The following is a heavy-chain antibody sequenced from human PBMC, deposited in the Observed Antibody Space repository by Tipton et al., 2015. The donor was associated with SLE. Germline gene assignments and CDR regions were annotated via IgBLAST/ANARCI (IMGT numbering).Heavy chain of an antibody. D-gene: IGHD4-17*01. Sequence: SLRLSCAASGFTFSSYWMSWVRQAPGKGLEWVANIKQDGSEKYYVDSVKGRFTISRDNAKNSLYLQMNSLRAEDTAVYYCARAYGDYYDFYMDVWGKGTTVTVSS. CDR2: IKQDGSEK. CDR3: ARAYGDYYDFYMDV. J-gene: IGHJ6*03. V-gene: IGHV3-7*01. CDR1: GFTFSSYW.